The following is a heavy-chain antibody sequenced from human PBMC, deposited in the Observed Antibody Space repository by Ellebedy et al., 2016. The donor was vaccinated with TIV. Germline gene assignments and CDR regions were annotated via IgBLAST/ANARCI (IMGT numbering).Heavy chain of an antibody. D-gene: IGHD4-17*01. Sequence: GESLKISWKISGYNFSNNWISWVRQKPGKGLEWMGRIHPSHSDTDYRPSFRGHVTMSVDKSISFAFLQWSSLQASDTAMYYCARRGDSDFDSWGQGTVVTVSP. CDR1: GYNFSNNW. J-gene: IGHJ4*02. V-gene: IGHV5-10-1*01. CDR3: ARRGDSDFDS. CDR2: IHPSHSDT.